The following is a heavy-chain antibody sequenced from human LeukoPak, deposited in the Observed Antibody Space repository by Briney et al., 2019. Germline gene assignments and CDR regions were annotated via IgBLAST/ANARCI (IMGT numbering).Heavy chain of an antibody. Sequence: SETLSLTCTVSGGSISSSSYYWGWIRQPPGKGLKWIGSIYYSGSTYYNPSLKSRVTISVDKSKNQFSLKLSSVTAADTAVYYCARVTLTAYSSGWYGTNPYYFDYWGQGTLVTVSS. D-gene: IGHD6-19*01. CDR3: ARVTLTAYSSGWYGTNPYYFDY. V-gene: IGHV4-39*07. CDR1: GGSISSSSYY. J-gene: IGHJ4*02. CDR2: IYYSGST.